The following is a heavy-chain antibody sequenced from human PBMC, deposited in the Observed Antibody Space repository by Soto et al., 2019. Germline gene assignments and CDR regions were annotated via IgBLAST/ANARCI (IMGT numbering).Heavy chain of an antibody. CDR2: IYHSGST. CDR3: ASFRRVSSGRSYYFDY. D-gene: IGHD6-19*01. CDR1: SGSISSSNW. V-gene: IGHV4-4*02. J-gene: IGHJ4*02. Sequence: SETLSLTCAVSSGSISSSNWWSWVRQPPGKGLEWIGEIYHSGSTNYNPSLKSRVTISVDKSKNQFSLKLSSVTAADTAVYYCASFRRVSSGRSYYFDYWGQGTLVTVSS.